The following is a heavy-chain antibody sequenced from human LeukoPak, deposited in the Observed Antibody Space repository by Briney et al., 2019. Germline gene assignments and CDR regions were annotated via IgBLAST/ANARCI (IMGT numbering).Heavy chain of an antibody. V-gene: IGHV1-2*02. D-gene: IGHD6-13*01. CDR1: GYTFTGYY. J-gene: IGHJ4*02. Sequence: GASVKVSCKASGYTFTGYYIHWVRQAPGQGLEWMGWINPKTGGTNFAQKFQGRVTMTRDTSISTAYMELTRLTSDDTAVYYCATKRGNSWYLGYWGQGTLVTVSS. CDR2: INPKTGGT. CDR3: ATKRGNSWYLGY.